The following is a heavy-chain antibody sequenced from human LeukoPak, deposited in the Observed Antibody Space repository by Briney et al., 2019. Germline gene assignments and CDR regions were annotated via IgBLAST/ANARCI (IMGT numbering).Heavy chain of an antibody. D-gene: IGHD1-26*01. CDR1: GGSISSSSYY. Sequence: SETLSLTCTVSGGSISSSSYYWGWIRQPPGKGLEWIGSIYYSGSTYYNPSLKSRVTISVDTSKNQFSLKLSSVTAADTAVYYCARGRLAWELLRWSDPWGQGTLVTVSS. J-gene: IGHJ5*02. V-gene: IGHV4-39*07. CDR3: ARGRLAWELLRWSDP. CDR2: IYYSGST.